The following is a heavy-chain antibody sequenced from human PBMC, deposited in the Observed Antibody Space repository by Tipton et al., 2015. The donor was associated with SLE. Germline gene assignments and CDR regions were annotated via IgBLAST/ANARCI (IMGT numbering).Heavy chain of an antibody. CDR1: GFTFSSYA. Sequence: GSLRLSCAASGFTFSSYAMSWVRQAPGKGLEWVSAISGSGGSTYYADSVKGRFTISRDNAKNTLYLQMNSLRAEDTAVYYCAKPVAGPEGHYFDYWGQGTLVTVSS. CDR2: ISGSGGST. V-gene: IGHV3-23*01. CDR3: AKPVAGPEGHYFDY. D-gene: IGHD6-19*01. J-gene: IGHJ4*02.